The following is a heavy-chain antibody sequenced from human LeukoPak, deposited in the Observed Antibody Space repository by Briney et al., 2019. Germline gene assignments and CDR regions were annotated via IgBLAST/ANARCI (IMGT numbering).Heavy chain of an antibody. CDR3: ARDGSGWYYFDY. CDR2: ISSSSSYI. D-gene: IGHD6-19*01. V-gene: IGHV3-21*01. J-gene: IGHJ4*02. CDR1: GFTFSSYS. Sequence: GGSLRPSCAASGFTFSSYSMNWVRQAPGKGLEWASSISSSSSYIYYADSVKGRFTISRDNAENSLYLQMNSLRAEDTAVYYCARDGSGWYYFDYWGQGTLVTVSS.